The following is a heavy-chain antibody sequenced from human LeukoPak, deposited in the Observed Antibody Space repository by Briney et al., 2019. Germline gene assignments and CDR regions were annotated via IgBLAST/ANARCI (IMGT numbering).Heavy chain of an antibody. J-gene: IGHJ4*02. V-gene: IGHV3-74*01. CDR1: GFTFSSYW. D-gene: IGHD6-6*01. CDR2: INTDGSST. Sequence: GGSLRLSCAASGFTFSSYWMHWVRQAPGKGLVWVSRINTDGSSTSYADSVKGRFTISRDNAKNTLYLQMNSLGAEDTAVYYCARETARQGYYFDYWGQGTLVTVSS. CDR3: ARETARQGYYFDY.